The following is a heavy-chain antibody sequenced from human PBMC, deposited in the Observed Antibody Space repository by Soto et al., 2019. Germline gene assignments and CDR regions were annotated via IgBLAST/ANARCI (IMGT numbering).Heavy chain of an antibody. CDR3: AKDRGLAESGTWSHYYYGMDV. CDR1: GFTLTNNG. D-gene: IGHD1-26*01. Sequence: QVQLLESGGGVVQPGRSLRLSCVASGFTLTNNGMHWVRQAPGQGLEWVAVISSDGSSYYYGDSVRGRFTISRDTSKNTLFLGMNSLTTADTAVYYCAKDRGLAESGTWSHYYYGMDVWGQGTSVTVS. V-gene: IGHV3-30*18. CDR2: ISSDGSSY. J-gene: IGHJ6*02.